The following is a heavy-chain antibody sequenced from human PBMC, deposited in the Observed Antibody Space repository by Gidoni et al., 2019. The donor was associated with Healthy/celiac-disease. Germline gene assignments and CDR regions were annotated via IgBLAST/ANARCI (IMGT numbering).Heavy chain of an antibody. CDR3: ARMNGPGYYYGMDV. V-gene: IGHV3-21*01. CDR2: ISSSSSYI. CDR1: GFTFSSYS. D-gene: IGHD1-1*01. Sequence: EVQLVESGGGLVKPGGSLRLSCAASGFTFSSYSMNWVRQAPGKGLEWVSSISSSSSYIYYADSVKGRFTISRDNAKNSLYLQMNSLRAEDTAVYYCARMNGPGYYYGMDVWGQGTTVTVSS. J-gene: IGHJ6*02.